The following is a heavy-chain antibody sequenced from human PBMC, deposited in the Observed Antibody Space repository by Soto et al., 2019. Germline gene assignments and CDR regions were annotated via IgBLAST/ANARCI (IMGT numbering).Heavy chain of an antibody. CDR1: GFTFSSNS. D-gene: IGHD3-3*01. J-gene: IGHJ5*02. CDR2: ISSSSSTI. Sequence: EVQVVESGGGLVQPGGSLRLSCPASGFTFSSNSMNWVRQAPGKGLEWISYISSSSSTIYADSVKGRFTISRDNAKNSLYLQMNSLRDEDKAVYYCARVIWSGHLTSDLWGQGTLVTVSS. CDR3: ARVIWSGHLTSDL. V-gene: IGHV3-48*02.